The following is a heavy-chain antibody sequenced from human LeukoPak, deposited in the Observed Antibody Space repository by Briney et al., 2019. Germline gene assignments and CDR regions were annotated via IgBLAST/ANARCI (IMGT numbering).Heavy chain of an antibody. Sequence: SETLSLTCTVSGGSMNDYYWSWIRQPAGKGLECIGRIYANGATNYNASLNSRITMSVDTSKTQFSLTLNSVTAADSAVYYCARLYCRGGNCYSDFDSWGRGTLVTVAS. V-gene: IGHV4-4*07. CDR1: GGSMNDYY. J-gene: IGHJ4*02. CDR3: ARLYCRGGNCYSDFDS. CDR2: IYANGAT. D-gene: IGHD2-15*01.